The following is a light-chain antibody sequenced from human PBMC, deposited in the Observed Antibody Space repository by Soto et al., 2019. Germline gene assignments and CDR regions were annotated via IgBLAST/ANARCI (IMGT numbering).Light chain of an antibody. CDR1: QRVYSN. J-gene: IGKJ4*01. Sequence: EILMTQSPDTLSVSPGESATLSCRASQRVYSNLAWYQQRPGQAPRLLIYGASTRATGVPARFSGSGSGTDFTLTISSLEPEDFAVYYCQQYGSSRFGGGTKVDIK. V-gene: IGKV3-15*01. CDR3: QQYGSSR. CDR2: GAS.